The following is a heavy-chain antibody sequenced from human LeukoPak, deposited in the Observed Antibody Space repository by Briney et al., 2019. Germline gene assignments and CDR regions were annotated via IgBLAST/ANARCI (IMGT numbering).Heavy chain of an antibody. V-gene: IGHV1-2*02. J-gene: IGHJ4*02. CDR3: ARGPLRDFWSGSGQWYFDY. D-gene: IGHD3-3*01. Sequence: ASVKVSCKASGYTFTGYYMHWVRQAPGQGLEWMGWINPNSGGTNYAQKFQGRVTMTRDTSISTAYMKLSRLRSDDTAVYYCARGPLRDFWSGSGQWYFDYWGQGTLVTVSS. CDR1: GYTFTGYY. CDR2: INPNSGGT.